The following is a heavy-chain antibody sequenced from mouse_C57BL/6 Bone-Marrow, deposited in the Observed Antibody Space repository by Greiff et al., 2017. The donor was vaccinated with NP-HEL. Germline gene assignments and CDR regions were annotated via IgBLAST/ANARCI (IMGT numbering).Heavy chain of an antibody. Sequence: VQLQQSGPGLVQPSQSLSITCTVSGFSFTSYGVHWVRQSPGKGLEWLGVIWRGGSTDYNAAFMSRLSITTDNSKSQVFCKMNSLQADDTAIYYCAKNSHYYGSSYWYVEVWGTGTTVTVSS. D-gene: IGHD1-1*01. CDR2: IWRGGST. CDR3: AKNSHYYGSSYWYVEV. V-gene: IGHV2-5*01. J-gene: IGHJ1*03. CDR1: GFSFTSYG.